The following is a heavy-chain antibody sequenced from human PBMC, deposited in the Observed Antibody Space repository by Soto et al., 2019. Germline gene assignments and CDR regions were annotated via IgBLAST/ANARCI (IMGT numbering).Heavy chain of an antibody. CDR3: ARDKGAWIAAAGNDAFDI. CDR2: IIPILGIV. D-gene: IGHD6-13*01. V-gene: IGHV1-69*08. J-gene: IGHJ3*02. CDR1: GGTSSSHT. Sequence: QVQLVQSGAEVKKPGSSVKVSCKASGGTSSSHTISWVRQAPGQGLEWMGRIIPILGIVNYAQKFQGRVTITAEKSSSTAYMELSSLRSEDTAVYYCARDKGAWIAAAGNDAFDIWGQGTMVTVSS.